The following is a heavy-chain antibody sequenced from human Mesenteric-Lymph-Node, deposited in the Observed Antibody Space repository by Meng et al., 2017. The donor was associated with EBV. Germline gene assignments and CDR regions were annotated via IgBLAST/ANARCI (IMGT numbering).Heavy chain of an antibody. V-gene: IGHV4-39*01. J-gene: IGHJ5*02. CDR2: IYYSGGK. CDR1: GGSISSGNYY. Sequence: RLQEAGPVLVKLSERRPVAGTVSGGSISSGNYYWGWIRQHLRKGLEWIGSIYYSGGKHYYPSPKSRATISQDPSQHQFSRKVISVIAADTAVYYCARRKASSPGWFDPWGQGTLVTVSS. CDR3: ARRKASSPGWFDP. D-gene: IGHD6-19*01.